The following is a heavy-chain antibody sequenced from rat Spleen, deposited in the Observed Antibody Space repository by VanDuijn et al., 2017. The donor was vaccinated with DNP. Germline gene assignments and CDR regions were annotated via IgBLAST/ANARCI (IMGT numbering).Heavy chain of an antibody. Sequence: EVQLVESGGGLVQPGRSMKLSCAAPGFTFSDYGMAWLLQAPTKGLEWVASIRTGGGNTYYRDSVKGRFTISRDNAKNTQYLQMDSLRSEDTATYYCARGENNYIYWYFDFWGPGTMVTVSS. V-gene: IGHV5S13*01. CDR2: IRTGGGNT. J-gene: IGHJ1*01. CDR3: ARGENNYIYWYFDF. CDR1: GFTFSDYG. D-gene: IGHD1-10*01.